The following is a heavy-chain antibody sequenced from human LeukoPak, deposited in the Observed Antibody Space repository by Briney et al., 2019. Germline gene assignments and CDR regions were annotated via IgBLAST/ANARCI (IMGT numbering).Heavy chain of an antibody. Sequence: SQTLSLTCTVSGGSISSGDYYWSWIRQPPGKGLEWIGYIYYSGGTHYNPSLKSRVTISVDMSKNQFSLKLSSVTAADTAVYYCARGVAVSSWIQLWSGNYYYGMDVWGQGTTVTVSS. D-gene: IGHD5-18*01. CDR1: GGSISSGDYY. V-gene: IGHV4-30-4*01. CDR2: IYYSGGT. CDR3: ARGVAVSSWIQLWSGNYYYGMDV. J-gene: IGHJ6*02.